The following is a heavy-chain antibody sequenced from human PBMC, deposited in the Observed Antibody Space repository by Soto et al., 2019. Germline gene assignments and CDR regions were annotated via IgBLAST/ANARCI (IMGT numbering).Heavy chain of an antibody. J-gene: IGHJ6*02. CDR1: GFTFSSYA. Sequence: EVQLLESGGGLVQPGASLRLSCAASGFTFSSYAMSWVRQAPGKGLEWVSAVSGSGGSTYSADSVKCRFTISRDNSKNTQDLQRNSLRAGDTAVYYCAKNRAPGGGIDVWGQGNTVTVSS. CDR2: VSGSGGST. V-gene: IGHV3-23*01. CDR3: AKNRAPGGGIDV.